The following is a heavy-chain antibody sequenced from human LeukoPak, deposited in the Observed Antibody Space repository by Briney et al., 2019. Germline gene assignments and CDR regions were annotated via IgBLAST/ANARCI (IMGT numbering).Heavy chain of an antibody. CDR2: INHSGST. D-gene: IGHD3-22*01. CDR3: ASRLRDSSGYYSGFDY. J-gene: IGHJ4*02. CDR1: GGSLSDYY. Sequence: SETLSLTCTVYGGSLSDYYWSWIRQPPGKGLEWIGEINHSGSTNYNPCLKSRVTISVDTSKNQFSLKLRSVTAADTAVYYCASRLRDSSGYYSGFDYWGQGTLVTVSS. V-gene: IGHV4-34*01.